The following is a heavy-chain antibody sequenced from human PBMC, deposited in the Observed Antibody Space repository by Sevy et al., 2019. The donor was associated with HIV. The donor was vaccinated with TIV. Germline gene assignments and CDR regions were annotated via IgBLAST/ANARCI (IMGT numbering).Heavy chain of an antibody. D-gene: IGHD6-19*01. J-gene: IGHJ6*02. CDR1: GFNFRSYD. CDR2: MNTNTGNT. CDR3: ARVSGWHLRYGLDV. Sequence: ASVKVSCEASGFNFRSYDIYWVQQAPGQGLEWMGWMNTNTGNTGFAQKFQGRVTMTRNSSISTAYMELSNLRSEDTAVYYCARVSGWHLRYGLDVWGQGTTVTVSS. V-gene: IGHV1-8*02.